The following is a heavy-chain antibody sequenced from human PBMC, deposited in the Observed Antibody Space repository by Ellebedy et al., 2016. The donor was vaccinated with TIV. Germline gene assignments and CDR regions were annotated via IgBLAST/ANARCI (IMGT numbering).Heavy chain of an antibody. D-gene: IGHD4-17*01. V-gene: IGHV3-21*01. Sequence: GESLKISCAASGLTFSSYSMNWVRQAPGKGLEWVSCISSSGTYIYYADSLKGRFTISSDSAKNSLYLQMNSLRAEDTAVYYCARGSGDLPFDYWGQGTLVTVSS. CDR1: GLTFSSYS. J-gene: IGHJ4*02. CDR3: ARGSGDLPFDY. CDR2: ISSSGTYI.